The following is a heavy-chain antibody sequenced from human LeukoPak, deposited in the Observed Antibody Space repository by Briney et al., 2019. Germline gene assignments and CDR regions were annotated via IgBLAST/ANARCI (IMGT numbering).Heavy chain of an antibody. CDR2: ISGSGGST. CDR3: ASYGSGSYKYNAFDI. Sequence: SGGSLRLSCAASGFTFSSYGMSWVRQAPGKGLEWVSAISGSGGSTYYADSVKGRFTISRDNSKNTLYLQMNSLRAEDTAVYYCASYGSGSYKYNAFDIWGQGTMVTVSS. J-gene: IGHJ3*02. CDR1: GFTFSSYG. D-gene: IGHD3-10*01. V-gene: IGHV3-23*01.